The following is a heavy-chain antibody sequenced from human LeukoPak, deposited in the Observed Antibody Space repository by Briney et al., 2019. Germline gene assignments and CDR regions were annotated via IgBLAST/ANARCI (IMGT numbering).Heavy chain of an antibody. Sequence: GSSVKVSCKASGGTFSSYAISWVRQAPGQGLEWMGGIIPIFGTANYAQKFQGRVAITTDESTSPAYMELSSLRSEDTAVYYCARDPAGYYDSSGYYYVRWFDPWGQGTLVTVSS. CDR2: IIPIFGTA. V-gene: IGHV1-69*05. J-gene: IGHJ5*02. CDR3: ARDPAGYYDSSGYYYVRWFDP. CDR1: GGTFSSYA. D-gene: IGHD3-22*01.